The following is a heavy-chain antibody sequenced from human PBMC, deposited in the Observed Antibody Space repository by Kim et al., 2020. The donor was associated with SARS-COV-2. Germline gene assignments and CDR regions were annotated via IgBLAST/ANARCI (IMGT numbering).Heavy chain of an antibody. CDR1: GFTFSDYY. V-gene: IGHV3-11*06. Sequence: GGSLRLSCAASGFTFSDYYMSWIRQAPGKGLEWVSYISSSSSYTNYADSVKGRFTISRDNAKNSLYLQMNSLRAEDTAVYYCARRGYCSSTSCRYYYYYGMDVWGQGTTVTVSS. CDR3: ARRGYCSSTSCRYYYYYGMDV. D-gene: IGHD2-2*01. J-gene: IGHJ6*02. CDR2: ISSSSSYT.